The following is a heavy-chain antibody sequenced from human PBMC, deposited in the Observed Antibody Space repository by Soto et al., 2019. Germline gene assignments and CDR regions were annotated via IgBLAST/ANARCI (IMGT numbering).Heavy chain of an antibody. CDR1: GFTFDDYA. CDR2: ITWNRGSK. CDR3: TTTYPNYDSRVVAY. V-gene: IGHV3-9*01. D-gene: IGHD5-12*01. J-gene: IGHJ4*02. Sequence: EVQLVESGGGLVQPGRSLRLSCAASGFTFDDYAMHWVRQPPGKGLEWVSGITWNRGSKDYADSVKGRFTISRDNRKNSLYLQMNSLRGEVTALYYCTTTYPNYDSRVVAYWGQGTLVTVSS.